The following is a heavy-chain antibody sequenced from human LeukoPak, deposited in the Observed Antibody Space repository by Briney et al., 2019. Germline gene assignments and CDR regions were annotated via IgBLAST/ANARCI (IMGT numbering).Heavy chain of an antibody. V-gene: IGHV1-8*01. Sequence: ASVKVSCKASGYTFTSYDINWVRQATGQGLEWMGWMNPNSGNTGYAQKFQGRVTMTRNTSISTAYMELSSLRSEDTAVYYCARGVSRDSSSWYGFNYYYGMDVWGQGNTVTVSS. D-gene: IGHD6-13*01. CDR2: MNPNSGNT. J-gene: IGHJ6*02. CDR3: ARGVSRDSSSWYGFNYYYGMDV. CDR1: GYTFTSYD.